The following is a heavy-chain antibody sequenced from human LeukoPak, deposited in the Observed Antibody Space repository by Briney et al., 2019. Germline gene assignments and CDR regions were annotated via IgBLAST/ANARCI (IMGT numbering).Heavy chain of an antibody. CDR3: AGAVDTAMGSTGNYYDSSMFDP. CDR2: IYHSGST. Sequence: SGTLSLTCAVSGGSISSGGYSWSWIRQPPGKGLEWIGYIYHSGSTYYNPSLKSRVTISVDTSKNQFSLKLSSVTAADTAVYYCAGAVDTAMGSTGNYYDSSMFDPWGQGTLVTVSS. J-gene: IGHJ5*02. CDR1: GGSISSGGYS. D-gene: IGHD5-18*01. V-gene: IGHV4-30-2*01.